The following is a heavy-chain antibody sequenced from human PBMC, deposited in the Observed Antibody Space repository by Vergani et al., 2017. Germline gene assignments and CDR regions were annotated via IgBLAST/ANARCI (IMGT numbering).Heavy chain of an antibody. V-gene: IGHV3-48*01. CDR2: ISSSSSTI. Sequence: EVQLVESGGGLVQPGGSLRLSCAASGFTFSSYSMNWVRQAPGKGLEWVSYISSSSSTIYYADSVKGRFTISRDNAKNSLYLQMNSLRAEDTAVYYCAKESDRYGDYGGWFDPWGQGTLVTVSS. CDR1: GFTFSSYS. CDR3: AKESDRYGDYGGWFDP. J-gene: IGHJ5*02. D-gene: IGHD4-17*01.